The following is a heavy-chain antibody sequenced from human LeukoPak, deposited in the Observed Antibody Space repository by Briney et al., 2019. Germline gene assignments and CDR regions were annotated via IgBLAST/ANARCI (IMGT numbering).Heavy chain of an antibody. V-gene: IGHV4-59*01. CDR3: ARAPAMVRGGFYYMDV. CDR1: GGSISSYY. J-gene: IGHJ6*03. Sequence: PSETLSLTCTVSGGSISSYYWSWIRQPPGKGLEWIGYIYYSGSTNYNPSLKSRVTISVDTSKNQFSLKLSSVTAADTAVYYCARAPAMVRGGFYYMDVWGKGTTVTISS. CDR2: IYYSGST. D-gene: IGHD3-10*01.